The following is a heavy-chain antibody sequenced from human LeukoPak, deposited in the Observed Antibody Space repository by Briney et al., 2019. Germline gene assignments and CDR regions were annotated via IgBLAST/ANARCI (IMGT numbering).Heavy chain of an antibody. D-gene: IGHD7-27*01. V-gene: IGHV1-2*02. CDR1: GYTFTGYY. Sequence: ASVKVSCTASGYTFTGYYIHWVRQAPGQGLEWMGWINPNSGGTNYAQKFQGRVTMTRDTSISTAYMELRSLRSDDTAVYYCAREPNWVPRAFDYWGQGTLVTVSS. CDR2: INPNSGGT. CDR3: AREPNWVPRAFDY. J-gene: IGHJ4*02.